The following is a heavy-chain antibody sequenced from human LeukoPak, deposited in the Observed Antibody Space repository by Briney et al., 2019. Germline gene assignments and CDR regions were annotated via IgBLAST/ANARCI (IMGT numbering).Heavy chain of an antibody. Sequence: SVKVSCKASGGTFSSYAISWVRQAPGQGLEWMGGIIPISGTANYAQKFQGRVTITADKSTSTAYMELSSLRSEDTAVYYCASVYVMGYCSGGSCYSGLDYWGQGTLVTVSS. CDR3: ASVYVMGYCSGGSCYSGLDY. CDR2: IIPISGTA. D-gene: IGHD2-15*01. V-gene: IGHV1-69*06. J-gene: IGHJ4*02. CDR1: GGTFSSYA.